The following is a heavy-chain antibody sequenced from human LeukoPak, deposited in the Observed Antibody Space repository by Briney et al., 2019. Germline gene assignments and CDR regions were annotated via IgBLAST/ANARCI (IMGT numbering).Heavy chain of an antibody. CDR3: ARGRQNSGSYSDAFDI. CDR1: GFTFSSYS. CDR2: ISSSSIYI. V-gene: IGHV3-21*01. J-gene: IGHJ3*02. D-gene: IGHD1-26*01. Sequence: GGSLRLSCAASGFTFSSYSMHWVRQAPGKGLEWVSSISSSSIYIYYADSLKGRFTISRDNAKNSLSLQMNSLRAEDTAVYYCARGRQNSGSYSDAFDIWGQGTVVTVSS.